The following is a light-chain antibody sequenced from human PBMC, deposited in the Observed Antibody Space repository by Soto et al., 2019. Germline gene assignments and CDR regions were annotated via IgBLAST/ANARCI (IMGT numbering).Light chain of an antibody. Sequence: EIVLTQSPGTLSLSPGERATLSCSASQSVSSSYLAWYQQKPSQALRLPIYGASSRATGIPDRFSGSGSGTDFTLTISRLEPEDFAVYYCQQYGSSPNTFGQGTKLEIK. CDR1: QSVSSSY. CDR3: QQYGSSPNT. V-gene: IGKV3-20*01. J-gene: IGKJ2*01. CDR2: GAS.